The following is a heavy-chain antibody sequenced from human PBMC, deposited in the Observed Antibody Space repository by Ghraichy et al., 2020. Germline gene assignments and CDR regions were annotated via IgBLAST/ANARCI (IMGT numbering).Heavy chain of an antibody. V-gene: IGHV3-64*01. CDR3: AREYGDYVGYFDY. CDR1: GFTFSSYA. Sequence: GGSLRLSCAASGFTFSSYAMHCVRQAPGKGLEYVSAISSNGGSTYYANSVKGRFTISRDNSKNTLYLQMGSLRAEDMAVYYCAREYGDYVGYFDYWGQGTLVTVSS. J-gene: IGHJ4*02. D-gene: IGHD4-17*01. CDR2: ISSNGGST.